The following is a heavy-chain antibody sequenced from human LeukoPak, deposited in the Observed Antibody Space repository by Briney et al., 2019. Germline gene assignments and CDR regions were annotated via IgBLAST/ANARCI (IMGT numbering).Heavy chain of an antibody. J-gene: IGHJ4*02. CDR1: GFTFSSYA. D-gene: IGHD3-22*01. V-gene: IGHV3-23*01. Sequence: GGSLRLSCAASGFTFSSYARSWVRQAPGKGLEWVSAISGSGGSTYYADSVKGRFTISRDNSKNTLYLQMNSLRAEDTAVYYCAKGVDSSGYISSPFDYWGQGTLVTVSS. CDR2: ISGSGGST. CDR3: AKGVDSSGYISSPFDY.